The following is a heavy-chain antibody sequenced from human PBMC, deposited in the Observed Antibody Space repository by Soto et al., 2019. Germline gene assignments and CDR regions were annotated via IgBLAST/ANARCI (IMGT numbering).Heavy chain of an antibody. CDR2: ISSSSSTI. CDR3: AREGFYSSSSPYYYYYYMDV. D-gene: IGHD6-6*01. V-gene: IGHV3-48*01. J-gene: IGHJ6*03. Sequence: GGSLRLSCAASGFTFSSYSMNWVRQAPGKGLEWVSYISSSSSTIYYADSVKGRFTISRDNAKNSLYLQMNSLRAEDTAVYYCAREGFYSSSSPYYYYYYMDVWGKGTTVTVSS. CDR1: GFTFSSYS.